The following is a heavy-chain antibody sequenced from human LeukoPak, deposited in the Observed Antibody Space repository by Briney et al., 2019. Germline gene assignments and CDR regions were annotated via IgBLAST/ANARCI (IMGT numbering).Heavy chain of an antibody. V-gene: IGHV3-7*01. Sequence: GGALRLSCAASRLTLSNYWMSWVRQAPGKGLEWVANIKEDGSEKYYVGSVKGRFTVSRDNAKNSLYLHMNSLRAEATAVYYVSREDQGAYSIWGQGTQVTVPS. CDR1: RLTLSNYW. CDR2: IKEDGSEK. D-gene: IGHD2-15*01. J-gene: IGHJ4*02. CDR3: SREDQGAYSI.